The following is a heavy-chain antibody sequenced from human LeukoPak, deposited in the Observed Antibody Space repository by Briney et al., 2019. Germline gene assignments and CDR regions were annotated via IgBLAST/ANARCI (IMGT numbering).Heavy chain of an antibody. CDR3: ARHGSGDCSSASCPRWFDP. D-gene: IGHD2-2*01. J-gene: IGHJ5*02. CDR2: ISYDGVYI. Sequence: PGRSLRLSCAASGFVFSSYTMHWVRQAPDKGLEWVAVISYDGVYIKYADSLKGRFTISRDNSKNTLYLQMNSLRAEDTAVYYCARHGSGDCSSASCPRWFDPWGQGTVVTVSS. V-gene: IGHV3-30*04. CDR1: GFVFSSYT.